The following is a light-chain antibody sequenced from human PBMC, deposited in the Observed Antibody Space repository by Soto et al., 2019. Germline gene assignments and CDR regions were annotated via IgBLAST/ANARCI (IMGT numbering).Light chain of an antibody. CDR1: QSVSSN. CDR3: QQYVSSPWA. Sequence: EIVMTQSPATLSVSPGERATLSCRASQSVSSNLAWYQQKAGQAPRLLMYGASTRATGIPDRFTGSGSGTDFTLTISRLEPEDFAVYYCQQYVSSPWAFGQGTKVDIK. J-gene: IGKJ1*01. CDR2: GAS. V-gene: IGKV3-20*01.